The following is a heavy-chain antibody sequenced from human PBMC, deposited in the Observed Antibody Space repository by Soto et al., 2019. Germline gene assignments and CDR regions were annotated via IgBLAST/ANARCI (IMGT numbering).Heavy chain of an antibody. CDR3: TRCRYSSRWYSANWFDP. CDR1: GGSFSSYY. V-gene: IGHV4-34*01. CDR2: INHSGST. D-gene: IGHD6-13*01. Sequence: SETLSLTCAVYGGSFSSYYWSWISQPPGKGLGWSGEINHSGSTNNNPSLKSRVTISVDTSKNLFSLKLSSVTAADTDAYYYTRCRYSSRWYSANWFDPWGQGTLVTVSS. J-gene: IGHJ5*02.